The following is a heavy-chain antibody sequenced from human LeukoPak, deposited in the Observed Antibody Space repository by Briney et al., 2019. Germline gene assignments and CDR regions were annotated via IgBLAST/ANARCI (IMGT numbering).Heavy chain of an antibody. CDR2: VYYSGST. CDR1: GGSISTTNYY. D-gene: IGHD3-16*01. V-gene: IGHV4-39*07. J-gene: IGHJ4*02. Sequence: PSETLSLTCTVSGGSISTTNYYWGWIRQSPGKGLEWFGCVYYSGSTYYNPSLKSRVTISVDTSKNQFSLKLSSVTAADTAVYYCARAGWGSRSVQLDYWGQGTLVTVSS. CDR3: ARAGWGSRSVQLDY.